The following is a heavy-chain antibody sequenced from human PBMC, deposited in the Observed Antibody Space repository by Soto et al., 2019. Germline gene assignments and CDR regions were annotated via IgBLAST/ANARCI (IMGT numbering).Heavy chain of an antibody. CDR3: ARANQDSSGYYMIDY. V-gene: IGHV4-59*01. D-gene: IGHD3-22*01. CDR2: IYYSGST. J-gene: IGHJ4*02. CDR1: DSSNIRYL. Sequence: SAIQALTRPVADSSNIRYLLILSRPQRGKGLEWIGYIYYSGSTNYNPSLKSRVTISVDTSKNQFSLKLSSVTAADTAVYYCARANQDSSGYYMIDYRGQGTLVTLSS.